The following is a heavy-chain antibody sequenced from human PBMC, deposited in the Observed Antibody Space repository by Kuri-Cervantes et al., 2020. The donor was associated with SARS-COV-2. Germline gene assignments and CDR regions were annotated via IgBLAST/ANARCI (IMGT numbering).Heavy chain of an antibody. CDR3: ARGAAVAGSIHFDY. CDR2: FGTAGDT. CDR1: GFTFSTFD. Sequence: GESLKISCAASGFTFSTFDMHWVRQATGKGLEWVSGFGTAGDTYYPGSVKGRFSISRDNAKHALYLQMNGLRAGDTAMYYCARGAAVAGSIHFDYWGQGTPVTVSS. V-gene: IGHV3-13*04. J-gene: IGHJ4*02. D-gene: IGHD6-19*01.